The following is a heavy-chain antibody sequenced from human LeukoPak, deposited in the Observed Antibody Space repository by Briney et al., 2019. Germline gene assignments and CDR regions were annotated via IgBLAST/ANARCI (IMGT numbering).Heavy chain of an antibody. CDR1: GFTFSSYA. V-gene: IGHV3-23*01. CDR3: ARVIAAAGDY. Sequence: TGGSLRLSCAASGFTFSSYAMTWVRQAPGKGLEWGSVISGGGGSTYYADSVKGRFTISRENSKNTLYLQMNSLRAEDTAVYYCARVIAAAGDYWGQGTLVTVSS. J-gene: IGHJ4*02. CDR2: ISGGGGST. D-gene: IGHD6-13*01.